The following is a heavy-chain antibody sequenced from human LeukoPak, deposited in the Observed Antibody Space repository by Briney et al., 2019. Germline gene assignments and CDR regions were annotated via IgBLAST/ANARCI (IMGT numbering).Heavy chain of an antibody. CDR3: ARDGRVPAAEGAFDI. J-gene: IGHJ3*02. CDR2: ISSSSSYI. V-gene: IGHV3-21*01. CDR1: GFTFSSYS. D-gene: IGHD2-2*01. Sequence: PGGSLRLSCAASGFTFSSYSMNWVRQAPGKGLEWVSSISSSSSYIYYADSVKGRFTISRDNAKNSLYLQMNSLRAEDTAVYYCARDGRVPAAEGAFDIWGQGTMVTVSS.